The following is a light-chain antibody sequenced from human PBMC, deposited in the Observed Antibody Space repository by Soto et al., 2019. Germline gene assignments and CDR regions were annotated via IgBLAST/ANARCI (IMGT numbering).Light chain of an antibody. CDR1: TSDIGGSNH. CDR3: QSYDSSLSGLWV. V-gene: IGLV2-14*01. CDR2: EVG. J-gene: IGLJ3*02. Sequence: QSALTQAASVSGSPGQSITISCTGTTSDIGGSNHVSWYQQHPGKAPKLMIYEVGNRPSGVSRRFSGSKSGNTASLTISGLQAEDEADYYCQSYDSSLSGLWVFGGGTKVTVL.